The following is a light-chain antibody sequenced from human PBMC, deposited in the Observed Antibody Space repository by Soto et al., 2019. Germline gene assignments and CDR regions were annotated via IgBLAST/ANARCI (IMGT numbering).Light chain of an antibody. Sequence: SVLTQPASVSGSPGQSITISCTGTSSTVGGFNVVSWYQQHPGKAPKVIIYEGSKRPSGGSNRFSGSNSGSTASLTISGLQAEDEADYYCCSYVGATTYVFGTGTKVSDL. J-gene: IGLJ1*01. CDR3: CSYVGATTYV. V-gene: IGLV2-23*01. CDR2: EGS. CDR1: SSTVGGFNV.